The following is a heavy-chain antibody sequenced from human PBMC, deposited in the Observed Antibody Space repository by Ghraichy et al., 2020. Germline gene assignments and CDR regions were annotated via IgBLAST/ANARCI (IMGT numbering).Heavy chain of an antibody. Sequence: SETLSLTCAVYGGSFSGYYWSWIRQPPGKGLEWIGEINHSGSTNYNPSLKSRVTISVDTSKNQFSLKLSSVTAADTAVYYCARGRRRIVAAYYYYYGMDVWGQGTTVTVSS. D-gene: IGHD6-13*01. CDR2: INHSGST. J-gene: IGHJ6*02. CDR1: GGSFSGYY. V-gene: IGHV4-34*01. CDR3: ARGRRRIVAAYYYYYGMDV.